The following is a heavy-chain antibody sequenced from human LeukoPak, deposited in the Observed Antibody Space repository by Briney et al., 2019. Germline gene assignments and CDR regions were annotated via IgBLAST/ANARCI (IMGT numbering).Heavy chain of an antibody. D-gene: IGHD3-22*01. CDR1: GFTFSNYG. V-gene: IGHV3-30*18. CDR2: ISYDGNTE. J-gene: IGHJ4*02. Sequence: QPGRSLRLSCVASGFTFSNYGMHWVRQAPGKGLEWVAVISYDGNTEYYADAVKGRFTISRDNSKNTLYLQMNSLRADDTAVYYCAKEISSGYQDYWGQGTLVTVSS. CDR3: AKEISSGYQDY.